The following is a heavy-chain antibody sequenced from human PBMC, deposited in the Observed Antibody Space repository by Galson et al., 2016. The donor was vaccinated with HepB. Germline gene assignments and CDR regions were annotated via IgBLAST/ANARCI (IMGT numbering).Heavy chain of an antibody. CDR3: ARQRGTTVNTWYFDL. V-gene: IGHV4-39*01. J-gene: IGHJ2*01. D-gene: IGHD4-17*01. CDR2: IYHSGSY. CDR1: GGSISSSSYY. Sequence: SETLSLTCTVSGGSISSSSYYWGWIRQPPRKGLEWIGSIYHSGSYYNNPSLRRRLPISVSVDTSKNQFSLKLNSVTAADTAEYYCARQRGTTVNTWYFDLWGRGTLVTVSS.